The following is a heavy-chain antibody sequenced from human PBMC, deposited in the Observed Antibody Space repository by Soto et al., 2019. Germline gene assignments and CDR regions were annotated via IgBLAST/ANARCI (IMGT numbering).Heavy chain of an antibody. Sequence: ASVKVSCKASGYTFTSYGISWVRQAPGQGLEWMGWISAYNGNTNYAQKFQGRVTMTTDTSTSTAYMELRSLRSDDTAVYYCARSRWQQLVHYCGMDVWGQGTTVTVSS. CDR2: ISAYNGNT. CDR3: ARSRWQQLVHYCGMDV. D-gene: IGHD6-13*01. J-gene: IGHJ6*02. V-gene: IGHV1-18*01. CDR1: GYTFTSYG.